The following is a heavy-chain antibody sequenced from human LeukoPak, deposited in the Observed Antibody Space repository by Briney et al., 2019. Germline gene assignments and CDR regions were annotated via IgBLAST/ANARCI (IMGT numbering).Heavy chain of an antibody. Sequence: PGESLKISCKGSGYSFNTYWIAWVRQMPRKGLEWMGIIYSGDSDTRYSPSFQGQVTISADESISTAYLHWSSLKASDTAMYYCARQADYNVLTGYFKGHLDYWGQGTLVTVSS. CDR3: ARQADYNVLTGYFKGHLDY. CDR1: GYSFNTYW. V-gene: IGHV5-51*01. J-gene: IGHJ4*02. CDR2: IYSGDSDT. D-gene: IGHD3-9*01.